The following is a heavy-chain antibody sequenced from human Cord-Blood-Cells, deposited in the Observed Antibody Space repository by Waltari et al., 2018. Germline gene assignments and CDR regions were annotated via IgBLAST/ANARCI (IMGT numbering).Heavy chain of an antibody. Sequence: QAQPVQSGPEVKKPGPSGNGSCKSSGGTLSRYAISWVRRAPGQGLERMEGIIPIFGRANDAQKFQGRVTITADESTSTAYMELSSLRSEDTAVYYCARFFPDYGDYNNWFDPWGQGTLVTVSS. CDR2: IIPIFGRA. D-gene: IGHD4-17*01. CDR1: GGTLSRYA. J-gene: IGHJ5*02. V-gene: IGHV1-69*01. CDR3: ARFFPDYGDYNNWFDP.